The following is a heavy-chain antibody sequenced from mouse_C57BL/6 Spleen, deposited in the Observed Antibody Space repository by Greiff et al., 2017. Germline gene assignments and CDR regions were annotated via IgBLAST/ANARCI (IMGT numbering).Heavy chain of an antibody. Sequence: VQLQQSGPGLVQPSQSLSITCTVSGFSLTSYGVHWVRQSPGKGLEWLGVIWSGGSTDYNAAFISRLSISKDNSKSQVFFKMNSLQADDTAIYYCARNTNGEDWFAYWGQGTLVTVSA. CDR3: ARNTNGEDWFAY. CDR1: GFSLTSYG. V-gene: IGHV2-2*01. D-gene: IGHD2-12*01. CDR2: IWSGGST. J-gene: IGHJ3*01.